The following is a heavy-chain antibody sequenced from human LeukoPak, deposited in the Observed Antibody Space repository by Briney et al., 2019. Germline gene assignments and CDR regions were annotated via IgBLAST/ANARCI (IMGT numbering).Heavy chain of an antibody. D-gene: IGHD2-2*01. V-gene: IGHV4-4*07. CDR3: ARSHLTPYCSSTSCFFDY. CDR1: GGFISSYY. CDR2: IYTSGTT. J-gene: IGHJ4*02. Sequence: PSETLSLTCTVSGGFISSYYWSWIRQPAGKGLEWIGRIYTSGTTNYNPSLKSRVTMSVDTSKNQFSLKLNSVTAADTAVYYCARSHLTPYCSSTSCFFDYWGQGTLVTVSS.